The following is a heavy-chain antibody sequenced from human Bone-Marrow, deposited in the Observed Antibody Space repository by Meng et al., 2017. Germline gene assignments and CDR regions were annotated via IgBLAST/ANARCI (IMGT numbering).Heavy chain of an antibody. V-gene: IGHV6-1*01. CDR2: TYYRSKWYN. CDR1: GDSVSSNSAA. Sequence: SETLSLTCAISGDSVSSNSAAWNWIRQSPSRGLEWLGRTYYRSKWYNDYAVSVKSRITINPDTSKNQFSLQLNSVTPEDTAVYYCARALIVATAWYYYYGMDVWGQGTTVNGAS. CDR3: ARALIVATAWYYYYGMDV. J-gene: IGHJ6*02. D-gene: IGHD5-12*01.